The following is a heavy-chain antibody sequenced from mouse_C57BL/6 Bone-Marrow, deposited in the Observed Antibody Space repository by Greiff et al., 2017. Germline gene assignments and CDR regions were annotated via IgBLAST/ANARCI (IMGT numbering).Heavy chain of an antibody. CDR1: GYAFTNYL. J-gene: IGHJ1*03. V-gene: IGHV1-54*01. CDR2: INPGSGGT. D-gene: IGHD1-1*01. CDR3: ARNPLFITTVVAKYFDV. Sequence: VQLQESGAELVRPGTSVKVSCKASGYAFTNYLIEWVKQRPGQGLEWIGVINPGSGGTNYNEKFKGKATLPADKSSSTAYMQLSSLTSEDSAVYFSARNPLFITTVVAKYFDVWGTGTTVTVSA.